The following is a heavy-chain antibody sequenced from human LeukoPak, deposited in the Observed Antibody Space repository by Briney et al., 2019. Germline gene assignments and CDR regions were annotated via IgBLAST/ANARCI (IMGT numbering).Heavy chain of an antibody. CDR2: ISSSSSYI. Sequence: PGGSLRLSCAASGFTVSSIHMVWVRQAPGKGLEWVSSISSSSSYIYYADSVKGRFTISRDNAKNSLYLQMNSLRAEDTAVYYCARTGGNDAFDIWGQGTMVTVSS. J-gene: IGHJ3*02. CDR3: ARTGGNDAFDI. D-gene: IGHD3-16*01. CDR1: GFTVSSIH. V-gene: IGHV3-21*01.